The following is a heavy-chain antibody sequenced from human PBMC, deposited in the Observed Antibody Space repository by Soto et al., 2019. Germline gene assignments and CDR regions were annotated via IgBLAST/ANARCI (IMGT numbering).Heavy chain of an antibody. Sequence: ASVKVSCKASGYIFTNHYIHWVRQAPGQGLEWMGIINPSGGSTDYLQKFQGRITMTRDTSTSTVYMELSSLRSEDTAVYFCARADYYDSSGFYYDCWGQGSLVTVS. D-gene: IGHD3-22*01. J-gene: IGHJ4*02. CDR3: ARADYYDSSGFYYDC. CDR1: GYIFTNHY. CDR2: INPSGGST. V-gene: IGHV1-46*01.